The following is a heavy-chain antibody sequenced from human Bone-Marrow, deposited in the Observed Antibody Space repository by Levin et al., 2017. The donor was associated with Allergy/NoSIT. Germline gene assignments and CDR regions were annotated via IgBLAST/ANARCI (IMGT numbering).Heavy chain of an antibody. J-gene: IGHJ4*02. Sequence: SVKVSCKASGGTFSSYAISWVRQAPGQGLEWMGGIIPIFGTANYAQKFQGRVTITADESTSTAYMELSSLRSEDTAVYYCARSYTAMAYVFDYWGQGTLVTVSS. V-gene: IGHV1-69*13. CDR1: GGTFSSYA. D-gene: IGHD5-18*01. CDR2: IIPIFGTA. CDR3: ARSYTAMAYVFDY.